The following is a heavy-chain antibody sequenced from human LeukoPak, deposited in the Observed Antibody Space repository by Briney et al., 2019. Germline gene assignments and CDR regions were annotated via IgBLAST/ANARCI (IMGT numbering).Heavy chain of an antibody. CDR2: ISSSGSTL. CDR3: ARETAYYGSGKSVVYYYGMDV. D-gene: IGHD3-10*01. CDR1: GFTFSSYE. Sequence: PGGSLRLSCAASGFTFSSYEMNWVRQAPGKGLEWVSYISSSGSTLYYADSVNGRFTISRDNAKNSLYLKMNSLRADDTAVYYCARETAYYGSGKSVVYYYGMDVWGQGTTVTVSS. J-gene: IGHJ6*02. V-gene: IGHV3-48*03.